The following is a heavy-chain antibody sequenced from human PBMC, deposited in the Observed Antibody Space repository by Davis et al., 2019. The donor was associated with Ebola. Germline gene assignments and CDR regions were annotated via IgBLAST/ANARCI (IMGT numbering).Heavy chain of an antibody. J-gene: IGHJ3*02. CDR3: ARFPDTGGSFDI. V-gene: IGHV1-69*13. CDR2: IIPIFGTA. CDR1: GGTFSSYA. Sequence: SVKVSCKASGGTFSSYAISWVRQAPGQGLEWMGGIIPIFGTANYAQKFQGRVTITADESTSTAYMELSSLRSEDTAVYYCARFPDTGGSFDIWGQGTMVTVSS. D-gene: IGHD5-18*01.